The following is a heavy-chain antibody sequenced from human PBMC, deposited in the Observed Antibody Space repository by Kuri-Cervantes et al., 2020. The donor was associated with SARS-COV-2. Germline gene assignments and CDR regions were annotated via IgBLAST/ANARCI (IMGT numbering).Heavy chain of an antibody. CDR1: GGSISSYY. J-gene: IGHJ5*02. D-gene: IGHD3-3*01. V-gene: IGHV4-59*01. CDR3: ARAPDYYDFWSGYYRNWFDP. Sequence: SETLSLTCTVSGGSISSYYWSWIRQPPGKGLEWIGYIYYSGSTNYNPSLKSRVTISVDTSKNQFSLKLSSVTAADTAVYYCARAPDYYDFWSGYYRNWFDPWGQGTLVTVSS. CDR2: IYYSGST.